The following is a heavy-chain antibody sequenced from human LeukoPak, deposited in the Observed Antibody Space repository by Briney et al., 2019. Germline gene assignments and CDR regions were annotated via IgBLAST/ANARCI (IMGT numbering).Heavy chain of an antibody. D-gene: IGHD1-26*01. CDR3: ARELVGATRGFDY. Sequence: GGSLRLSCAASGFTVSSNYMSWVRQAPGKGLEWVSVIYSGGSTYYADSVKGRFTISRDNSKNTLYLQMNSLGAEDTAVYYCARELVGATRGFDYWGQGTLVTVSS. CDR1: GFTVSSNY. J-gene: IGHJ4*02. CDR2: IYSGGST. V-gene: IGHV3-66*01.